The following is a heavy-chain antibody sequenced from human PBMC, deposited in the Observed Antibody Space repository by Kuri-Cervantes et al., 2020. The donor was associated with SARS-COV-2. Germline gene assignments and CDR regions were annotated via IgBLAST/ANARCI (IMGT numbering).Heavy chain of an antibody. CDR3: AGRGYSSGWTKSPPYWYFDL. CDR1: GGTFSTSI. V-gene: IGHV1-69*10. J-gene: IGHJ2*01. D-gene: IGHD6-25*01. Sequence: SVKVSCKASGGTFSTSIISWVRQAPGQGLEWMGGIMPTLDIPNYAQKFQGRVTITADKSTSTAYMELNSLRSDDTAVYYCAGRGYSSGWTKSPPYWYFDLWGRGTLVTVSS. CDR2: IMPTLDIP.